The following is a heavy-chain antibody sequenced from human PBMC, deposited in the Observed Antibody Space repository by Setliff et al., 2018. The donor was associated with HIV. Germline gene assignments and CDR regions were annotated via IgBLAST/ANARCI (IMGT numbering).Heavy chain of an antibody. CDR1: GFTFSSYS. CDR3: ARDAYYDSSGYYFPDAFDI. D-gene: IGHD3-22*01. CDR2: ISNTAGTI. Sequence: PGGSLRLSCAASGFTFSSYSMNWVRQAPGKGLEWLSYISNTAGTIYYADSVEGRFTISRDNAKNSLYLQMNSLRAEDTAVYYCARDAYYDSSGYYFPDAFDIWGQGTMVTVSS. V-gene: IGHV3-48*04. J-gene: IGHJ3*02.